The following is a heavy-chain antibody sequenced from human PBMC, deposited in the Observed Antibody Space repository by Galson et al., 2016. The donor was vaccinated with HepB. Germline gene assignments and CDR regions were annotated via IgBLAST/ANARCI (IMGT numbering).Heavy chain of an antibody. CDR3: AKDWAWELPRGLDV. CDR1: GFTFSGYA. V-gene: IGHV3-23*01. D-gene: IGHD1-26*01. CDR2: IGASGATT. Sequence: SLRLSCAASGFTFSGYAMNWVRQAPGKGLEWVSVIGASGATTKYAVAVKGRFTIYIDNSKNTLFLQINSLRAEDTAIYYCAKDWAWELPRGLDVWGQGTTVTVSS. J-gene: IGHJ6*02.